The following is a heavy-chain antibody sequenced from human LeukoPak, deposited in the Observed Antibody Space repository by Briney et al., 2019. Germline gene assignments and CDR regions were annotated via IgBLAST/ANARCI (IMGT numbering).Heavy chain of an antibody. CDR1: GFTFSSYA. CDR2: ISGSGGST. V-gene: IGHV3-23*01. J-gene: IGHJ4*02. D-gene: IGHD2-2*01. CDR3: AKGGYCSSTSCLAIY. Sequence: GGSLRLSCAASGFTFSSYAMSWVRQAPGKGLQWVSAISGSGGSTYYADSVKGRFTISRDNSKNTLYLQMNSLRAEDTAVYYCAKGGYCSSTSCLAIYWGQGTLVTVSS.